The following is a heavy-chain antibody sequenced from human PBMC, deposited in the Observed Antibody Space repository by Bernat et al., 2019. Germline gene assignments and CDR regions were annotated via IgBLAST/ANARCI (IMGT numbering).Heavy chain of an antibody. J-gene: IGHJ6*03. Sequence: QVQLVESGGGLVKPGGSLRLSCAASGFTFSDYYMSWIRQAPGKGLDWVSYLSSSSSYKNYAEAEKGRFTVSGENAKKSLYLQMNSLRAEETALYYCARGASTSAPYMDVWGKGTAVTVSS. CDR2: LSSSSSYK. CDR1: GFTFSDYY. CDR3: ARGASTSAPYMDV. V-gene: IGHV3-11*05.